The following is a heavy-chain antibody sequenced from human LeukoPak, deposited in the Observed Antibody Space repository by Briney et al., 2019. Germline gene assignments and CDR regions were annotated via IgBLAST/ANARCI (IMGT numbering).Heavy chain of an antibody. V-gene: IGHV3-11*01. CDR2: ISSSGSTT. CDR1: GSTFSDYY. CDR3: ASSYCGGNCLVS. D-gene: IGHD2-21*02. Sequence: PGGSLRLSCAASGSTFSDYYMSWIRQAPGRGLESVSYISSSGSTTYYTDSVKGRFTISRDNAKNSLYLQMNSLRPEDTAVYYCASSYCGGNCLVSWGQGTLVTVSS. J-gene: IGHJ5*02.